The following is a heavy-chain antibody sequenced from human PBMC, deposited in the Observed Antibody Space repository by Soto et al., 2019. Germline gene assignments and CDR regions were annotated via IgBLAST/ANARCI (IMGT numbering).Heavy chain of an antibody. CDR3: ARMVVVVPGNLNYYYYTDV. V-gene: IGHV1-18*01. CDR1: GYTFTSYG. J-gene: IGHJ6*03. Sequence: ASVKVSCKASGYTFTSYGISWVRQAPGQGLEWMGWISAYNGNTNYAQKLQGRVTMTTDTSTSTAYMELRSLRSDDTAVYYCARMVVVVPGNLNYYYYTDVWGKGTTVTVSS. CDR2: ISAYNGNT. D-gene: IGHD2-2*01.